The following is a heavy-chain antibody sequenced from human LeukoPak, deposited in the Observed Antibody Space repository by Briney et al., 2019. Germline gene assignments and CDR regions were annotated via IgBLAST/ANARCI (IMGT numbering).Heavy chain of an antibody. Sequence: GGSLRLSCAASGFTFSSYSMNWVRQAPGKGLEWVSSISSSSSYIYYADSVKGRFTISRDNSKNTLYLQMNSLRAEDTAVYYCAKRGGGGSDYYYDSSGYYSWGQGTLVTVSS. V-gene: IGHV3-21*04. CDR2: ISSSSSYI. J-gene: IGHJ4*02. CDR1: GFTFSSYS. CDR3: AKRGGGGSDYYYDSSGYYS. D-gene: IGHD3-22*01.